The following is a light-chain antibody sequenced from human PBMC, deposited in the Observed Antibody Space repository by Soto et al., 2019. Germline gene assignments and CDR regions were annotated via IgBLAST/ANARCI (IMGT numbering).Light chain of an antibody. CDR3: LQYNGYYRT. V-gene: IGKV1-5*01. J-gene: IGKJ1*01. Sequence: DIQMTQSPSTLSGSVGDRVTITCRASQTISGWLAWYQQRPGKAPNLLILDASTLESGVPSRFSGSGSGTTFTLTISSLQSDDFATYYCLQYNGYYRTFGQGTKVDIK. CDR2: DAS. CDR1: QTISGW.